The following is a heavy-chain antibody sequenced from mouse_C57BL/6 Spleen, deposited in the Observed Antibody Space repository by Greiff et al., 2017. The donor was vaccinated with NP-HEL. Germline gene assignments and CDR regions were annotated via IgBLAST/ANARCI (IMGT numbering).Heavy chain of an antibody. V-gene: IGHV1-9*01. CDR2: ILPGSGST. J-gene: IGHJ4*01. CDR1: GYTFTGYW. CDR3: ARPTSYGSSYGYAMDY. Sequence: VQLKESGAELMKPGASVKLSCKATGYTFTGYWIEWVKQRPGHGLEWIGEILPGSGSTNYNEKFKGKATFTADTSSNTAYMQLSSLTTEDSAIYYCARPTSYGSSYGYAMDYWGQGTSVTVSS. D-gene: IGHD1-1*01.